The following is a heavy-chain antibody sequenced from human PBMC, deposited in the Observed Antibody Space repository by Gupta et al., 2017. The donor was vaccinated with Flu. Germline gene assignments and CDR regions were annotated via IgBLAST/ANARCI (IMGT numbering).Heavy chain of an antibody. CDR3: AKDWRWNNNNFGMNV. J-gene: IGHJ6*02. D-gene: IGHD1-1*01. Sequence: QERVVESGGGVVQPGRSLRLSCAASGLSFSNYGMHWVRQAPGKGLEWVAVISHDGSNYYHTGSVKGRFTISRDNSKNTLYLQMSSLRTEDTAVYYCAKDWRWNNNNFGMNVWGQGTTVTVSS. CDR2: ISHDGSNY. V-gene: IGHV3-30*18. CDR1: GLSFSNYG.